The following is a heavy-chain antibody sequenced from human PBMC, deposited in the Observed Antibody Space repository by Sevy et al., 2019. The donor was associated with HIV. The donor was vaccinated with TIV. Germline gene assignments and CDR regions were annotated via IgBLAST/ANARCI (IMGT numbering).Heavy chain of an antibody. CDR1: GGSISSYY. CDR2: IYTSGST. CDR3: ARDWVGATDFNYYYYGMDV. D-gene: IGHD1-26*01. Sequence: SETLSLTCTVSGGSISSYYWSWIRQPAGKGLEWIGRIYTSGSTNYSPSLKSRVTMSVGTSKNQFSLKLSSVTAADTAVYYCARDWVGATDFNYYYYGMDVWGQGTTVTVSS. V-gene: IGHV4-4*07. J-gene: IGHJ6*02.